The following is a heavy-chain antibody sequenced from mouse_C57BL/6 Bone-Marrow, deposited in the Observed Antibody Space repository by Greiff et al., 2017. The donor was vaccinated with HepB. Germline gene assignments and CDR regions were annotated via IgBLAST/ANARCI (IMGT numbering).Heavy chain of an antibody. V-gene: IGHV1-82*01. D-gene: IGHD2-4*01. Sequence: QVQLQQSGPELVKPGASVKISCKASGYAFSSSWMNWVKQRPGKGLEWIGRIYPGDGDTNYNGKFKGKATLTADKSSSTAYMQLSSLTSEDSAVYFCARSGYDYDEGCYFDVWGTGTTVTVSS. CDR2: IYPGDGDT. J-gene: IGHJ1*03. CDR3: ARSGYDYDEGCYFDV. CDR1: GYAFSSSW.